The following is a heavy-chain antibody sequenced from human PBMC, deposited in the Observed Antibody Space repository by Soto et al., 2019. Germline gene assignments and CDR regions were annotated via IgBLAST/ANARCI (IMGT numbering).Heavy chain of an antibody. CDR1: GASITSGGSY. V-gene: IGHV4-31*03. CDR3: VRDRGPTLRMDV. Sequence: PSETLSLPCSVSGASITSGGSYWTWIRQHPGKGLEWIGNILYSEKNYYNPSLKSRVTISLDTSKNQFSLNVNSVTAADTAVYYCVRDRGPTLRMDVWGQGTTVTVSS. J-gene: IGHJ6*02. D-gene: IGHD3-10*01. CDR2: ILYSEKN.